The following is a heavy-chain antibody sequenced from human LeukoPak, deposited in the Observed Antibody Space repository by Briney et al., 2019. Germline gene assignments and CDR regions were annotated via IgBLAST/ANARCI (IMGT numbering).Heavy chain of an antibody. V-gene: IGHV3-53*01. Sequence: PGGSLRLSCAASGFTVSSNYMSWVRQAPGKGLEWVSVIYSGGSTYYADSVKGRFTISRDNSKNTLYLQMNSLRAEDTAVYFCAREGYIVSTMYFDSWGQGTLVSVSS. J-gene: IGHJ4*02. D-gene: IGHD5/OR15-5a*01. CDR1: GFTVSSNY. CDR3: AREGYIVSTMYFDS. CDR2: IYSGGST.